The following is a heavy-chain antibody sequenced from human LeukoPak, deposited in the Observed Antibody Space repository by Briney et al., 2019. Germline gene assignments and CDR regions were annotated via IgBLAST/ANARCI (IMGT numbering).Heavy chain of an antibody. J-gene: IGHJ4*02. V-gene: IGHV3-23*01. CDR2: ISGRDSTT. CDR1: GFTFSSYA. D-gene: IGHD2/OR15-2a*01. CDR3: ARSGLSRFGF. Sequence: GGPLRLSCAASGFTFSSYAMSWVRQAPGKGLEWVSGISGRDSTTYYADSVKGRFTISRENSKNTLYLQMNSLRAEDTAVYYCARSGLSRFGFWGQGTLVTVSS.